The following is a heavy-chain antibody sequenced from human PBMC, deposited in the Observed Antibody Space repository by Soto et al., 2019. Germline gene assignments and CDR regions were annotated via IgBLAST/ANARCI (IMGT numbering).Heavy chain of an antibody. D-gene: IGHD2-15*01. CDR2: IDWDDDK. V-gene: IGHV2-70*11. Sequence: GSGPTLVNPTETLTLACTFSGFSLTTSGMCVSWIRQPPGKALEWLARIDWDDDKYCSTSLRTRLTISKDTSKNQVVLTMTNMDPVDTATYYCARNSASSGGSCSLMDVWGKGTTVTVSS. J-gene: IGHJ6*03. CDR3: ARNSASSGGSCSLMDV. CDR1: GFSLTTSGMC.